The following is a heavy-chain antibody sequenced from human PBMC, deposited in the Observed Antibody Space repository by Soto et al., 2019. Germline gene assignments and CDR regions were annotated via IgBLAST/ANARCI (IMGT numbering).Heavy chain of an antibody. D-gene: IGHD6-13*01. Sequence: SGTLCQSCTVSDGAISSYSRIRIQQPPGKGLEWIGYIYYSGSTNYNPSLKSRVTISVDTSKNQFSLKLSSVTAADTAVYYCARGAAAVAPNWFDPWGQGTLVTVSS. CDR2: IYYSGST. J-gene: IGHJ5*02. V-gene: IGHV4-59*07. CDR1: DGAISSYS. CDR3: ARGAAAVAPNWFDP.